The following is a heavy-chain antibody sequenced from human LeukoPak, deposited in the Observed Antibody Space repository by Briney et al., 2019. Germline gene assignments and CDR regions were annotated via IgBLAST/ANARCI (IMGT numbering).Heavy chain of an antibody. CDR3: ARGTLKGPPRPRDY. V-gene: IGHV4-34*01. Sequence: PSETLSLTCAVYGGSFSGYYWSWIRQPPGKGLEWIGEINHSGSTNYNPSLKSRVTISVDTSKNQFSLKLTSVTAADTAVYYFARGTLKGPPRPRDYWGQGNLVTVSS. CDR2: INHSGST. J-gene: IGHJ4*02. CDR1: GGSFSGYY.